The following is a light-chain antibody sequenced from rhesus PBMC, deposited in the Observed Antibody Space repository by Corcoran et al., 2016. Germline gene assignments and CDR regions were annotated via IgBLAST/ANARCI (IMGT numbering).Light chain of an antibody. Sequence: DIQMTQSPSSLSASVGDRVTITCRASQSISNYLNWYQQEPGKVPKLLIYSASSLQSGVPSRFSGSGSGTEFTLTISSLQPEDFATYYCQQFKNYRALTFGGGTKVEIK. V-gene: IGKV1-41*01. CDR2: SAS. J-gene: IGKJ4*01. CDR3: QQFKNYRALT. CDR1: QSISNY.